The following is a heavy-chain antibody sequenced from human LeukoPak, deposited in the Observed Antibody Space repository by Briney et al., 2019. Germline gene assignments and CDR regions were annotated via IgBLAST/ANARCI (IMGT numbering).Heavy chain of an antibody. Sequence: GSLRLSCAASGFTFSSYAMSWVRQAPGKGLEWVSGIGATGVSTFYGDSVKGRFTMSRDNSKNTLYLRMDSLRAEDTAVYYCAKDQGGYSAYGHLDYWGQGTLVTVSS. CDR1: GFTFSSYA. CDR3: AKDQGGYSAYGHLDY. V-gene: IGHV3-23*01. CDR2: IGATGVST. J-gene: IGHJ4*02. D-gene: IGHD5-12*01.